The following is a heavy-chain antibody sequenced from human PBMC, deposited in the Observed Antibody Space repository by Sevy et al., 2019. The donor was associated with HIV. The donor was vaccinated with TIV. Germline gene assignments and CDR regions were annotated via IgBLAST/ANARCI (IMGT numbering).Heavy chain of an antibody. CDR2: FSFGCGKI. J-gene: IGHJ4*02. D-gene: IGHD2-2*01. CDR1: GFTFSNYA. V-gene: IGHV3-23*01. Sequence: GGSLRLSCAASGFTFSNYAMSWVRQAPGKGLGWVSTFSFGCGKINYADSVKGRFSISRDNSKNTLYLQMNSLRAEDTALYYGAGEGCSKPHDYWGQGTLVTVSS. CDR3: AGEGCSKPHDY.